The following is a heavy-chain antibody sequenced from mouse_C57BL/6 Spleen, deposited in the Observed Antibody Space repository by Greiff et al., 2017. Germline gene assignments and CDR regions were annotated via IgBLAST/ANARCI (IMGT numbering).Heavy chain of an antibody. V-gene: IGHV5-9-1*02. CDR2: ISSGGDYI. D-gene: IGHD1-1*01. CDR1: GFTFSSYA. CDR3: TRVGYYGSNPFAY. J-gene: IGHJ3*01. Sequence: DVMLVESGEGLVKPGGSLKLSCAASGFTFSSYAMSWVRQTPEKRLEWVAYISSGGDYIYYADTVKGRFTISRDNARNTLYLQMSSLQSEDTAMYYCTRVGYYGSNPFAYWCQGTLVTVSA.